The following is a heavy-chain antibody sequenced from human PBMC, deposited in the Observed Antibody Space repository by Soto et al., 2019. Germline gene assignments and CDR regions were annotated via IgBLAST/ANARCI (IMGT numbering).Heavy chain of an antibody. CDR3: ARDVVRPRGGFDP. CDR2: ISYDGSNK. J-gene: IGHJ5*02. V-gene: IGHV3-30-3*01. D-gene: IGHD2-15*01. Sequence: PGGSLRLSCAASGFTFSSYAMHWVRQAPGKGLEWVAVISYDGSNKYYADSVKGRFTISRDNSKNTLYLQMNSLRAEDTAVYYCARDVVRPRGGFDPWGQGT. CDR1: GFTFSSYA.